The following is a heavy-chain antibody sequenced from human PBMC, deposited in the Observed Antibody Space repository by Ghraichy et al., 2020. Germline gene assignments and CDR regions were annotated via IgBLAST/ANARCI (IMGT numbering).Heavy chain of an antibody. D-gene: IGHD2-2*01. CDR3: ARGYCSSTSCYSWLYYYGMDV. J-gene: IGHJ6*02. V-gene: IGHV4-39*01. CDR2: IYYSGST. Sequence: ETLSLTCTVSGGSISSSSYYWGWIRQPPGKGLEWIGSIYYSGSTYYNPSLKSRVTISVDTSKNQFSLKLSSVTAADTAVYYCARGYCSSTSCYSWLYYYGMDVWGQGTTVTVSS. CDR1: GGSISSSSYY.